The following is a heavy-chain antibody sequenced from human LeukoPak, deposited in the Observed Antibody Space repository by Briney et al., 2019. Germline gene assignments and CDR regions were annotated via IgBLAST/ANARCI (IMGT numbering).Heavy chain of an antibody. V-gene: IGHV3-11*04. CDR2: ISSSGSTI. Sequence: AGGSLRLSCAAPGFTFSDYYMSWIRQAPGKGLEWVSYISSSGSTIYYADSVKGRFTISRDNSKNTLYLQMNSLRAEDTAVYYCARDDYYDSNFDYWGQGTLVTVSS. CDR3: ARDDYYDSNFDY. D-gene: IGHD3-22*01. J-gene: IGHJ4*02. CDR1: GFTFSDYY.